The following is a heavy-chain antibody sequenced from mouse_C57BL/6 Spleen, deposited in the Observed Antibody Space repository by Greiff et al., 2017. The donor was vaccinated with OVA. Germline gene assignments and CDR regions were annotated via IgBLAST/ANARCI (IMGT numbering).Heavy chain of an antibody. Sequence: QVQLQQSGAELARPGASVKLSCKASGYTFTSYGISWVKQRTGQGLEWIGEIYPRSGNTYYNEKFKGKATLTADKSSSTAYMELRSLTSEDSAVYFCARGDWITTVVASSTGTDFDYWGQGTTLTVSS. CDR3: ARGDWITTVVASSTGTDFDY. J-gene: IGHJ2*01. D-gene: IGHD1-1*01. CDR1: GYTFTSYG. CDR2: IYPRSGNT. V-gene: IGHV1-81*01.